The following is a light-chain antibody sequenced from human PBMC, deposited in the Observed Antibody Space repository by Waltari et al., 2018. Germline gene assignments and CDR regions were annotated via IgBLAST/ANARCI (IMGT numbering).Light chain of an antibody. V-gene: IGKV3-20*01. CDR3: QHYLRLPVT. CDR2: GAS. CDR1: QSVTRA. Sequence: EIVLTQSPGTLSLSPGESATLSCRTSQSVTRALAWYQQQPGQAPRLLIYGASNRATGIPDRFSSSGSGTDFSLTISSLEPEDFAVYYCQHYLRLPVTFGQGTKVEVK. J-gene: IGKJ1*01.